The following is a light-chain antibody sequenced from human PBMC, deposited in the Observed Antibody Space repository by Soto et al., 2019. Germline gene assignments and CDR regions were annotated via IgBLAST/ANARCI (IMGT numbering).Light chain of an antibody. V-gene: IGLV2-23*01. CDR3: CSYTGSSTCVV. Sequence: QSALTQPASVSGSPGQSITISCTGTSRDVGSYNLVSWYQQHPGKAPKLMIYEGSKRPSGVSNRFSGSKSGNTASLTISGLQAEDEADYYCCSYTGSSTCVVFGGGTKVTVL. J-gene: IGLJ2*01. CDR1: SRDVGSYNL. CDR2: EGS.